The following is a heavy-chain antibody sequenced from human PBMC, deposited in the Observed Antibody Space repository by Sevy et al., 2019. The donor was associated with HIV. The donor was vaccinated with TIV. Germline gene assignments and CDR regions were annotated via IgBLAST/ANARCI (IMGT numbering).Heavy chain of an antibody. V-gene: IGHV1-2*02. CDR1: GNTFTAYY. J-gene: IGHJ4*02. Sequence: ASVKVSCRAPGNTFTAYYMHWVRQAPGQGLEWMGWINPNSGDTNYAQKFQDRVTMTTDASISTAYMELSSLRSDDTAVYYCARGGLFGDVAAYTYWGQGTLVTVSS. CDR3: ARGGLFGDVAAYTY. CDR2: INPNSGDT. D-gene: IGHD3-16*01.